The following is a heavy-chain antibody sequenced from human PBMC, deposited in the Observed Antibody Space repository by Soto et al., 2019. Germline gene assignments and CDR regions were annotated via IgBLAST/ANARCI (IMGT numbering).Heavy chain of an antibody. CDR2: ISAYNGNT. D-gene: IGHD5-18*01. CDR1: GYTFTSYG. V-gene: IGHV1-18*01. CDR3: ARVVRGYSYGYGRYFDY. J-gene: IGHJ4*02. Sequence: ASVKVSCKASGYTFTSYGISWVRQAPGQGLEWMGWISAYNGNTNYAQKLQGRVTMTTDTSTSTAYMELRSLRSDDTAVYYCARVVRGYSYGYGRYFDYWGQGTLGTVSS.